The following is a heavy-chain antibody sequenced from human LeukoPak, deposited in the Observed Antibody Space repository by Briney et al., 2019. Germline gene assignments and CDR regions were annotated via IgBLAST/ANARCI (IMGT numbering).Heavy chain of an antibody. CDR1: GYTFTGYY. V-gene: IGHV1-2*02. D-gene: IGHD4-17*01. Sequence: ASVKVSCKASGYTFTGYYMHWVRQAPGQGLEWMGWINPNSGGTNYAQKFQGRVTMTRDTSISTAYMELSRLRSGDTAVYYCARDLSYGDYVFRPDAFDIWGQGTMVTVSS. CDR2: INPNSGGT. J-gene: IGHJ3*02. CDR3: ARDLSYGDYVFRPDAFDI.